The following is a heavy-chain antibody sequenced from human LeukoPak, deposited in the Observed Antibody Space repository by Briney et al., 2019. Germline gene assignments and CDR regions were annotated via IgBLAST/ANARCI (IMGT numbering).Heavy chain of an antibody. D-gene: IGHD3-10*01. Sequence: PGGSLRLSCAASGFTFSSYSMNWVRQAPGKGLEWVSSISSSSSYIYYADSVKGRFTISRDNAKNSLYLQMNSLRAEDTAVYYCARDQLGMTMVRGIHFEYWGQGTLVTVSS. V-gene: IGHV3-21*01. CDR2: ISSSSSYI. CDR1: GFTFSSYS. CDR3: ARDQLGMTMVRGIHFEY. J-gene: IGHJ4*02.